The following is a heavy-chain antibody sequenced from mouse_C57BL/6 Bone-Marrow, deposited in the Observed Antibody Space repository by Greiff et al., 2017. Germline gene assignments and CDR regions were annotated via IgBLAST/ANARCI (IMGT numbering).Heavy chain of an antibody. CDR3: ARYYDYGPFAY. CDR2: INPNNGGT. D-gene: IGHD2-4*01. CDR1: GYTFTDYY. V-gene: IGHV1-26*01. J-gene: IGHJ3*01. Sequence: EVQLQQSGPELVKPGASVKISCKASGYTFTDYYMNWVKQSHGKSLEWIGDINPNNGGTSYNQKFKGKATLTVDKSSSTAYMELRSLTSEDSAVYYCARYYDYGPFAYWGQGTLVTVSA.